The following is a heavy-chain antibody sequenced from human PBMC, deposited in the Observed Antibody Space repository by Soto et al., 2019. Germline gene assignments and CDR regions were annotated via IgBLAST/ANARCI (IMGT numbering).Heavy chain of an antibody. D-gene: IGHD1-1*01. J-gene: IGHJ6*02. CDR1: GFTFSTYG. CDR2: IWYDGSNK. Sequence: QVQLVESGGGVVQPGRSLRLSCAASGFTFSTYGMHWVRQAPGKGLEWVALIWYDGSNKYYADSVKGRFTISRDNSKNTLYLQMNSLRAEDTAVYYCARERRLGIYYYYGMGVWGQGTTVTVSS. CDR3: ARERRLGIYYYYGMGV. V-gene: IGHV3-33*01.